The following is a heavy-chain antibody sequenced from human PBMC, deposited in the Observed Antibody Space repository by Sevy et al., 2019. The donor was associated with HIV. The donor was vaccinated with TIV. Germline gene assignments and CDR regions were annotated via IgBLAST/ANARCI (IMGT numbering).Heavy chain of an antibody. CDR3: ASMWGTVFAYFY. Sequence: ASVKVSCKASGYTFTSYAMHWVHQAPGQRLEWMGWINAGNGNTKYSQKFQGRVTITRDTSASTAYMELSSLRSEDTAVYYCASMWGTVFAYFYWGQWTTVTVSS. J-gene: IGHJ6*02. D-gene: IGHD3-16*01. V-gene: IGHV1-3*01. CDR2: INAGNGNT. CDR1: GYTFTSYA.